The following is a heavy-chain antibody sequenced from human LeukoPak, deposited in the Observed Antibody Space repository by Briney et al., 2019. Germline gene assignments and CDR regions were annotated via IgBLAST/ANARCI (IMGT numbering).Heavy chain of an antibody. CDR1: GYTFTDYY. D-gene: IGHD2-15*01. Sequence: ASVKVSCKASGYTFTDYYMHWVRQAPGQGLEWMGIINPSGGSTSYAQKFQGRVTMTRDTSTSTVYMELSSLRSEDTAVYYCARGGLIVVVVAANHAFDIWGQGTMVTVSS. J-gene: IGHJ3*02. CDR3: ARGGLIVVVVAANHAFDI. CDR2: INPSGGST. V-gene: IGHV1-46*01.